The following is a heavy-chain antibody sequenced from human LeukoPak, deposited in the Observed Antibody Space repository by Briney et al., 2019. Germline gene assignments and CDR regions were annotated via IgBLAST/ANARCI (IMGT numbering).Heavy chain of an antibody. CDR1: GFTVSSNY. Sequence: GGSLRLSCVASGFTVSSNYMSWVRQAPGKGLEWVSVIYSGGSTYYADSVKGRFTISRDNSKNTLYLQMNSLRAEDTAVSYCASGSGSYRTPYYYMDVWGTGTSVTVSS. CDR3: ASGSGSYRTPYYYMDV. CDR2: IYSGGST. D-gene: IGHD3-10*01. J-gene: IGHJ6*03. V-gene: IGHV3-53*01.